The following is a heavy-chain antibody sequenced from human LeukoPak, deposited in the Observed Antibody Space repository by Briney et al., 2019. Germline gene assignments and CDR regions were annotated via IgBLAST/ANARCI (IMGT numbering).Heavy chain of an antibody. V-gene: IGHV4-34*01. CDR2: INHSGST. D-gene: IGHD6-19*01. CDR1: GGSFSGYY. J-gene: IGHJ4*02. Sequence: SETLSLTCAVYGGSFSGYYWSWIRQPPGKGLEWIGEINHSGSTNYNPSLKSRVTISVDTSKNKFSLKLSSVTAADTAVYYCARMTVAGDTAYFDYWSQGTLVTVPS. CDR3: ARMTVAGDTAYFDY.